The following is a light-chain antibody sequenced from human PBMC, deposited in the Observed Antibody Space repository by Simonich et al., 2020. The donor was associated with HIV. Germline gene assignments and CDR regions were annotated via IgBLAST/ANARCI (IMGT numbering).Light chain of an antibody. CDR1: QSLLHSNGHNN. CDR3: MQALQTSFT. V-gene: IGKV2-28*01. CDR2: LGS. J-gene: IGKJ3*01. Sequence: DIVMTQSPLSLPVTPGEPASIPFRSSQSLLHSNGHNNLDWYLQRPGQSPQLLIYLGSNRASGVPARFSGRGSGTDFTLKISRVEAEDVGVYYCMQALQTSFTFGPGTTVYI.